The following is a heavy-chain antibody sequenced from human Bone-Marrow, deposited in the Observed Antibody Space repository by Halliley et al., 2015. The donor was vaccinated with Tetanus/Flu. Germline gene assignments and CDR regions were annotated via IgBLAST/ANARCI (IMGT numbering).Heavy chain of an antibody. V-gene: IGHV3-23*01. D-gene: IGHD3-10*01. CDR2: GRP. J-gene: IGHJ4*02. Sequence: GRPFYGDSVRGRFSISRDNLKNILYPQMNSLGAEDTAIYFCAKDLHNYGHGYWGQGTLVTVSS. CDR3: AKDLHNYGHGY.